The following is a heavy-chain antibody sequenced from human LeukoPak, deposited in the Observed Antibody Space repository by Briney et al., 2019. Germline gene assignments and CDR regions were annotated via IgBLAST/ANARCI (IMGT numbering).Heavy chain of an antibody. D-gene: IGHD2-15*01. CDR3: ARGWGCSGGTCYFDY. CDR1: GFTFSSYA. J-gene: IGHJ4*02. V-gene: IGHV3-48*01. CDR2: ISSSSSTI. Sequence: GGSLRLSCAASGFTFSSYAMSWVRQAPGRGLEWVSYISSSSSTIYYADSVKGRFTISRDNAKNSLYLQMNSLRVEDTAVYYCARGWGCSGGTCYFDYWGQGTLVTVSS.